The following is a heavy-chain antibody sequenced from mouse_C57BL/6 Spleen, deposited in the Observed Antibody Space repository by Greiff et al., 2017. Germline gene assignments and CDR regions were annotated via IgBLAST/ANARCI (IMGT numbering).Heavy chain of an antibody. CDR3: ARGGYPWYFGV. Sequence: EVQLQQSGPELVKPGASVKISCKASGYTFTDYYMNWVKQSHGKSLEWIGDINPNNGGTSYNQKFKGKATLTVDKSSSTAYMELRSLTSEDSAVYYCARGGYPWYFGVWGTGTTVTVSS. J-gene: IGHJ1*03. CDR1: GYTFTDYY. CDR2: INPNNGGT. V-gene: IGHV1-26*01. D-gene: IGHD2-2*01.